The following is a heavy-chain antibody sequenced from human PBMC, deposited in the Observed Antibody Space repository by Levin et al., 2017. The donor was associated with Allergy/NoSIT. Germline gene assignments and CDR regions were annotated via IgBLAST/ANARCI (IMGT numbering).Heavy chain of an antibody. V-gene: IGHV3-74*01. Sequence: AGGSLRLSCAASGFTFSSYWMHWVRQAPGKGLVWVSRIHTDGTTTNYADSVKGRFTISRDNAKNTLYLQLNSLRAEDTAIYYCARGSRSIGNSLKYWGQGTLVTASS. J-gene: IGHJ4*02. D-gene: IGHD4-23*01. CDR2: IHTDGTTT. CDR1: GFTFSSYW. CDR3: ARGSRSIGNSLKY.